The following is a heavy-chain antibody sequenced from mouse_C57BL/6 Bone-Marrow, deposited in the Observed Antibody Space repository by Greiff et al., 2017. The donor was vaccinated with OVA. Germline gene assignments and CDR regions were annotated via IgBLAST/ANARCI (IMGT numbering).Heavy chain of an antibody. CDR1: GYTFTSYW. CDR3: ARSDDGYYGYAMDY. V-gene: IGHV1-55*01. D-gene: IGHD2-3*01. Sequence: QVQLQQPGAELVKPGASVKMSCKASGYTFTSYWITWVKQRPGQGLEWIGDIYPGSGSTNYNEKFKSKAALTVDTSSSTAYMQLSSLTSEDSAVYYCARSDDGYYGYAMDYWGQGTSVTVSS. J-gene: IGHJ4*01. CDR2: IYPGSGST.